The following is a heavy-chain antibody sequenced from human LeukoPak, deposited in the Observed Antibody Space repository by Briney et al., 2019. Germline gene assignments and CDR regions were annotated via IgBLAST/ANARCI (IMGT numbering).Heavy chain of an antibody. CDR1: GYSFVSHW. CDR3: ATPYPREYCSSSACYFNY. D-gene: IGHD2/OR15-2a*01. V-gene: IGHV5-51*01. Sequence: GESLKISCKTSGYSFVSHWIVWVRQMPGKGLEWLGIIYPGDSDTRYSPSFQGQVTISADKSISTAYLHWSSLRASDTAMYYCATPYPREYCSSSACYFNYWGQGTLVTVSS. J-gene: IGHJ4*02. CDR2: IYPGDSDT.